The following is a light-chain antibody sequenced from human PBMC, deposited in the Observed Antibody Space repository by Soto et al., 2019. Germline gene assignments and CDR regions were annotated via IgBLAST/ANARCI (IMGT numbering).Light chain of an antibody. CDR3: QHYNHWALT. CDR1: QSVGSN. J-gene: IGKJ4*01. Sequence: EIVMTQSPCTLYMSPGERANPSSRASQSVGSNLAWYQQNPGQPPRLLIYVASTRDTGIPARFSGSGSGTEFTLTITSRQSEDFAVYYCQHYNHWALTFGGGTKVDIK. V-gene: IGKV3-15*01. CDR2: VAS.